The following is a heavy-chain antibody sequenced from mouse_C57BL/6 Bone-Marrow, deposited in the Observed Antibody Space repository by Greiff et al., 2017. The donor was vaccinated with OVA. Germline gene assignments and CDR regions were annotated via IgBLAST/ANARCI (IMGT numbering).Heavy chain of an antibody. CDR2: IDPENGDT. CDR1: GFNIKDDY. V-gene: IGHV14-4*01. D-gene: IGHD2-1*01. Sequence: VQLQQSGAELVRPGASVKLSCTASGFNIKDDYMHWVKQRPEQGLEWIGWIDPENGDTEYASKFQGKATITADTSSNTAYLQLSSLTSEDTAVYYCTFYGNYSAWFAYWGQGTLVTVSA. J-gene: IGHJ3*01. CDR3: TFYGNYSAWFAY.